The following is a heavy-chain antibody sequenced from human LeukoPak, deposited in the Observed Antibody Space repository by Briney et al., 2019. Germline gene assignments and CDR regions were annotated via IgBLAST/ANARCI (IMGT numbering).Heavy chain of an antibody. V-gene: IGHV1-69*04. D-gene: IGHD6-19*01. CDR3: AVRDGSGWYWYDY. Sequence: GASVKVSCKASGGTFSSYAISWVRQAPGQGLEWMGRIIPILGIANYAQKFQGRVTITADKSTSTAYMELSSLRSEDTAVYYCAVRDGSGWYWYDYWGQGTLVTVSS. CDR1: GGTFSSYA. J-gene: IGHJ4*02. CDR2: IIPILGIA.